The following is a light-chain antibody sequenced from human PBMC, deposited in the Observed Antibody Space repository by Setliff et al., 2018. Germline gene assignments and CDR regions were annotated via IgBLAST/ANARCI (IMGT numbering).Light chain of an antibody. Sequence: QSALTQPASVSGSPGQSITISCSGTSNDVGAYDLVSWYQQHPGKVPKLIIFDVSNRPSGVSHHFSGSKSGNTASLTISGLQADDEADYYCRAYTASTTYVFVNGTKVTVL. CDR3: RAYTASTTYV. V-gene: IGLV2-14*03. CDR1: SNDVGAYDL. J-gene: IGLJ1*01. CDR2: DVS.